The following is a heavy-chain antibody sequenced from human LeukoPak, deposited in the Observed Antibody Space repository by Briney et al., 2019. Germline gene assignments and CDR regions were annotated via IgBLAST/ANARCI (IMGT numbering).Heavy chain of an antibody. D-gene: IGHD5-18*01. V-gene: IGHV4-4*07. J-gene: IGHJ4*02. CDR3: ARDGLYSYGYSYFDY. CDR1: GGSITSYH. Sequence: SETLSLTCTVSGGSITSYHWSWIRQPAGKGREWIGRIYTRGSTNYNPSLKSRVTMSVDTSKNQFSLKLSSVTAADTAVYYCARDGLYSYGYSYFDYWGQGTLVTVSS. CDR2: IYTRGST.